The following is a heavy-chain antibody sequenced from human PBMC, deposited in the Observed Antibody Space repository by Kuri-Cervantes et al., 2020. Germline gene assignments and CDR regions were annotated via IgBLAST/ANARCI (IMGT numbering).Heavy chain of an antibody. D-gene: IGHD2-15*01. V-gene: IGHV3-13*01. CDR1: GFTFSSYD. J-gene: IGHJ6*02. CDR2: IGTAGDT. Sequence: GGSLRLSCAASGFTFSSYDMHWVRQATGKGLEWVSAIGTAGDTYYTGSVKGRFTISRENAKNSLYLQMNSLRAGDTAVYYCARDCSSAAEGCAYGMDVWGQGTTVTVSS. CDR3: ARDCSSAAEGCAYGMDV.